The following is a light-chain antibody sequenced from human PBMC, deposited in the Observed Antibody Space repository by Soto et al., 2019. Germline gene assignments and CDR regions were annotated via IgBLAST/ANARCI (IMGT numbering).Light chain of an antibody. Sequence: QTVVTQQPSLTVSPGGTVTLNCASNAGAVTSPYYTNWLQQKPGQAPRALIYSTSEKHSWTPARFSGSLLGGKAALTLSAAQSEDEADYYCLLYYGGAQVLFGGGTNLTVL. J-gene: IGLJ2*01. CDR3: LLYYGGAQVL. V-gene: IGLV7-43*01. CDR1: AGAVTSPYY. CDR2: STS.